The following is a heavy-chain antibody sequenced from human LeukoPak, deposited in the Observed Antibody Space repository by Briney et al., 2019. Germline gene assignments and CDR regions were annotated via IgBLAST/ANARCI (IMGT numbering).Heavy chain of an antibody. Sequence: SETLSLTCTVSGGSISSYYWSWIRQPPGKGLEWIGSIYYSGSTYYNPSLKSRVTISVDTSKNQFSLKLSSVTAADTAVYYCARQVVVVAATYDYWGQGTLVTVPS. CDR1: GGSISSYY. V-gene: IGHV4-59*05. CDR2: IYYSGST. J-gene: IGHJ4*02. D-gene: IGHD2-15*01. CDR3: ARQVVVVAATYDY.